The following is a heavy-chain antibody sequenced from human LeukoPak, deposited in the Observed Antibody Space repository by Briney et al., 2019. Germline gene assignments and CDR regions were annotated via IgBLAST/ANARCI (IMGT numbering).Heavy chain of an antibody. CDR3: ARMGVSYYYDSSTYYPTAFDV. V-gene: IGHV4-38-2*01. Sequence: SETLSLTCAVSGYSISSGYYWGWIRQSPGKGLEWIATIFHSGSIYYNPSLKSRVTLSVDTSKNKFSLRLNSVTAADTALYYCARMGVSYYYDSSTYYPTAFDVWGQGTMVSVSS. CDR1: GYSISSGYY. J-gene: IGHJ3*01. CDR2: IFHSGSI. D-gene: IGHD3-22*01.